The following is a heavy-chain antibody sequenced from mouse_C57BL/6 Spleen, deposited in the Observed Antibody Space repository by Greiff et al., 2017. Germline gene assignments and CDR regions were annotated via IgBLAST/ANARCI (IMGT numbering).Heavy chain of an antibody. V-gene: IGHV1-26*01. J-gene: IGHJ3*01. CDR3: ARGSAY. CDR1: GYTFTDYY. Sequence: EVQLKQSGPELVKPGASVKISCKASGYTFTDYYMNWVKQSHGKSLEWIGDINPNNGGTSYNQKFKGKATLTVDKSSSTAYMELRSLTSEDSAVYYCARGSAYWGQGTLVTVSA. CDR2: INPNNGGT.